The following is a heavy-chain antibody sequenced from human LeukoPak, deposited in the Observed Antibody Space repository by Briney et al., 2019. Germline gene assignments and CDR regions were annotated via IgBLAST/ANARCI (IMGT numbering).Heavy chain of an antibody. CDR3: ARGRDFDY. V-gene: IGHV4-30-2*01. CDR2: IYHSGST. J-gene: IGHJ4*02. CDR1: GGSISSGGYS. Sequence: SETLSLTCAVSGGSISSGGYSWSWIRQPPGKGLEWIGYIYHSGSTYYNPSLKSRVTISVDRSKNQFSLKLSSVTAADTAVYYCARGRDFDYWGQRTLVTVSS.